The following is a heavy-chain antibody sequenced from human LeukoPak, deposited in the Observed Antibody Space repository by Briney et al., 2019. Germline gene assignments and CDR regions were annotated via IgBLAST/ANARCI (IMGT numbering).Heavy chain of an antibody. Sequence: SVKVSCKASGGTFSSYAISWVRQAPGQGLEWMGRIIPIFGTANYAQKFQGRVTITTDESTSTAYMELSSLRSEDTAVYYCARNNKYSSSWPSGNWFDPWGQGTLVTVSS. CDR3: ARNNKYSSSWPSGNWFDP. CDR2: IIPIFGTA. CDR1: GGTFSSYA. D-gene: IGHD6-13*01. J-gene: IGHJ5*02. V-gene: IGHV1-69*05.